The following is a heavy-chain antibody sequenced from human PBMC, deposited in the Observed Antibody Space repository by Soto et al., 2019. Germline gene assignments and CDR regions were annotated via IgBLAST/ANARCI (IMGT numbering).Heavy chain of an antibody. Sequence: QLQLQESGPGLVKPSETLSLTCTVSGGSISSSSYYWGWIRQPPGKGLEWIGSIYYSGSTYYNPSLKSRVTISVDTSKNQFSLKLSSVTAADTAVYYCARLRGAAAAHADYWGQGTLVTVSS. J-gene: IGHJ4*02. D-gene: IGHD3-10*01. V-gene: IGHV4-39*01. CDR3: ARLRGAAAAHADY. CDR2: IYYSGST. CDR1: GGSISSSSYY.